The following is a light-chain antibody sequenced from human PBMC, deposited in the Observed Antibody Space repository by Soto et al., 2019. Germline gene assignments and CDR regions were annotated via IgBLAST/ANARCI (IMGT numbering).Light chain of an antibody. CDR2: EGS. CDR1: SSDVGSYNL. CDR3: CSYAGSSPHVV. V-gene: IGLV2-23*01. Sequence: QSALTQPASVSGSPGQSITISCTGTSSDVGSYNLVSWYQQHPGKAPKLMIYEGSKRPSGVSNRFSCSKSGNTASLTISGLQAEDEADYYCCSYAGSSPHVVFGGGTKLTVL. J-gene: IGLJ2*01.